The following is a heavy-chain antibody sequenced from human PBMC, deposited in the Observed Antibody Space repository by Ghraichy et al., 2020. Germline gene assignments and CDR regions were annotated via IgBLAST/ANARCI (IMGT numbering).Heavy chain of an antibody. V-gene: IGHV3-30*18. J-gene: IGHJ4*02. CDR2: ISYDGSNK. D-gene: IGHD3-3*01. CDR3: AKAGAGGVTIGWGTFDD. Sequence: GGSLRLSCVASGFIFSSYGMHWVRQAPGKGLEWVAVISYDGSNKYYADSVKGRFTTSRDNSKNTLFLQMNSLRAEDTAVYHCAKAGAGGVTIGWGTFDDWGQGTLVTVSS. CDR1: GFIFSSYG.